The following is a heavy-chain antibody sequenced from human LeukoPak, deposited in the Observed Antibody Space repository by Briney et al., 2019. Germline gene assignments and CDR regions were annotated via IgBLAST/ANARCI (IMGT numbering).Heavy chain of an antibody. CDR3: ASIYSSRWYWFDP. CDR2: IYYSGST. Sequence: PSETLSLTCTVSGGSISSHYWSWIRQPPGRGLEWIGYIYYSGSTNYNPSLKSRVTISVDTSKNQFSLKLSSVTAADTAVYYCASIYSSRWYWFDPWGQGTLVTVSS. J-gene: IGHJ5*02. CDR1: GGSISSHY. D-gene: IGHD6-13*01. V-gene: IGHV4-59*11.